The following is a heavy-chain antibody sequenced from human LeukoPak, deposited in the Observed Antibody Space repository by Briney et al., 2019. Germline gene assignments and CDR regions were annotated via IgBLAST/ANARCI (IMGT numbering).Heavy chain of an antibody. CDR2: ISGSGGST. Sequence: GGSLRLSCAASRFTFSSYAMSWVRQAPGKGVEWVSAISGSGGSTYYADSVKGRFTISRDNSRNTLYLQMNSLRAEDTAVYYCAKDLGGSGYYYGMDVWGQGTTVTVSS. CDR3: AKDLGGSGYYYGMDV. CDR1: RFTFSSYA. D-gene: IGHD1-26*01. J-gene: IGHJ6*02. V-gene: IGHV3-23*01.